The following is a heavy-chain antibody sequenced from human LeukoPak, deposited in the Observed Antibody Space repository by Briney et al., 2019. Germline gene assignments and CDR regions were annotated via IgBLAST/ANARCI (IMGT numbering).Heavy chain of an antibody. Sequence: GGSLRLSCAASGFTFSSYSMNWVRQAPGKGLEWVSYISSSSSSIYYADSVKGRFTISRDNAKNSLYLQMNSLRAEDTAVYYCASRAAGGTQLFVYWGQGTPVTVSS. D-gene: IGHD6-13*01. CDR2: ISSSSSSI. CDR3: ASRAAGGTQLFVY. V-gene: IGHV3-48*04. CDR1: GFTFSSYS. J-gene: IGHJ4*02.